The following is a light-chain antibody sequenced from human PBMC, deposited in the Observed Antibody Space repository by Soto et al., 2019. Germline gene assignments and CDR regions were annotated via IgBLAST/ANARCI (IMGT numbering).Light chain of an antibody. CDR1: QSVSSSY. CDR2: AAS. J-gene: IGKJ2*01. Sequence: ESVLTQSPGTLSLSPGERAALSCRASQSVSSSYLAWYQQKSGQAPRLLIYAASTRATGIPDRFSGGWSGTDFTLTISRLEPEDFAVYFCQLYGSSPPRYTFGQGTKLEIK. V-gene: IGKV3-20*01. CDR3: QLYGSSPPRYT.